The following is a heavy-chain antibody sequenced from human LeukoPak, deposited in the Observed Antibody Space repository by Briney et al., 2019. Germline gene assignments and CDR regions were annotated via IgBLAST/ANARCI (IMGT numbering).Heavy chain of an antibody. V-gene: IGHV5-51*01. CDR3: ARNRDSDY. CDR1: GYSFSSYW. CDR2: IYPGDSAT. D-gene: IGHD2/OR15-2a*01. J-gene: IGHJ4*02. Sequence: ESLXISCKASGYSFSSYWIGWVRQLPGKGLEWMGIIYPGDSATRYSPSFQGQVTISADKSISTAYLQWSSLKASDTAMYYCARNRDSDYWGQGTLVTVSS.